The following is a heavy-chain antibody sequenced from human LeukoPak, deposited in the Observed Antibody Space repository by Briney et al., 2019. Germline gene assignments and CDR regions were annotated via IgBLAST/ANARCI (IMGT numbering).Heavy chain of an antibody. CDR3: ARPGYNSGWYVY. CDR2: IYASGST. CDR1: GGSISSSSYY. J-gene: IGHJ4*02. Sequence: PSETLSLTCTVSGGSISSSSYYWGWIRQPPGKGLEWIGSIYASGSTYYNPSLKSRVTISVDTSKNQFSLKLSSVTAADTAVYYCARPGYNSGWYVYWGQGTLVTVSS. V-gene: IGHV4-39*01. D-gene: IGHD6-19*01.